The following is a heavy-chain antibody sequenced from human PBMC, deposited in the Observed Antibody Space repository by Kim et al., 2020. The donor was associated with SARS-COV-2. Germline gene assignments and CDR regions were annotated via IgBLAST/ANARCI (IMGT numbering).Heavy chain of an antibody. CDR2: IYPADSDI. Sequence: GESLKISCKGSGYSINTYWIAWVRQMPGKGLECMGIIYPADSDIRYSPSFQGQVTISADKSISTAYLQWRSLKASDSAMYYCVRHVYGDPTAAFDIWGQGTMVIVSS. CDR3: VRHVYGDPTAAFDI. J-gene: IGHJ3*02. V-gene: IGHV5-51*01. CDR1: GYSINTYW. D-gene: IGHD4-17*01.